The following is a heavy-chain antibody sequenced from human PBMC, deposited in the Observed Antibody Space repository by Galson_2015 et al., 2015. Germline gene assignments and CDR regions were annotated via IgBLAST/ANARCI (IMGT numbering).Heavy chain of an antibody. Sequence: SLRLSCAASGFTFSGYSMNWVRQAPGKGLGWVASIGRSGSTDIYYADSVKGRFTISRDNAKNSLYLQMNSLRAEDTAVYYCAREGRTSWYGDYWGQGTLVTVSS. CDR3: AREGRTSWYGDY. CDR2: IGRSGSTDI. CDR1: GFTFSGYS. V-gene: IGHV3-21*01. J-gene: IGHJ4*02. D-gene: IGHD6-13*01.